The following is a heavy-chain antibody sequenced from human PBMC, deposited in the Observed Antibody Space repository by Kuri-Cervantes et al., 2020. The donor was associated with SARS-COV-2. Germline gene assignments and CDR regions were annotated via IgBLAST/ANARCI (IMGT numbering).Heavy chain of an antibody. CDR3: ARGGYSSSWYSDY. J-gene: IGHJ4*02. D-gene: IGHD6-13*01. V-gene: IGHV3-21*01. Sequence: GESLKISCAASGFTFSSYSMNWVRQAPGKGLGWVSSISSSSSYIYYADSVKGRFTISRDNAKNSLYLQMNSLRAEDTAVYYCARGGYSSSWYSDYWGQGTLVTVSS. CDR2: ISSSSSYI. CDR1: GFTFSSYS.